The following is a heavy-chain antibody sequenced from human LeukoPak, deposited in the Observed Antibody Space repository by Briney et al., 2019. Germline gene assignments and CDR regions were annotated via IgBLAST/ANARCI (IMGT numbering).Heavy chain of an antibody. V-gene: IGHV4-59*08. J-gene: IGHJ4*02. CDR1: GGSISSYY. Sequence: PSYTLSLTCTDSGGSISSYYWSWIRQHPGTGLEGIGYIYYSGSTNYNPSLKSRVTISVDTSKNQSSLKLSSVTAADTAVYYCARVEMASFDYWGQGTLVTVSS. CDR3: ARVEMASFDY. D-gene: IGHD5-24*01. CDR2: IYYSGST.